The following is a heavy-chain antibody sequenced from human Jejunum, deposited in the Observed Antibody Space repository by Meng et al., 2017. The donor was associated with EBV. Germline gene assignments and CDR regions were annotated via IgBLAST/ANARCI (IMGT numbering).Heavy chain of an antibody. J-gene: IGHJ4*02. Sequence: QVQLVQSGAEVKKPGASVKVSCKASGYDFINSGISWVRQAPGQGLGWMGWISVYRGNTNYAQRFQDRVTLTTNTSTSTVYMELRSLTSDDTAVYYCARDRSNSDYWGQGTLVTVSS. V-gene: IGHV1-18*01. CDR3: ARDRSNSDY. CDR2: ISVYRGNT. CDR1: GYDFINSG. D-gene: IGHD5-24*01.